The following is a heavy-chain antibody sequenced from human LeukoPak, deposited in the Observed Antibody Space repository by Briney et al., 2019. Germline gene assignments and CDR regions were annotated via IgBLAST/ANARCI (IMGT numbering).Heavy chain of an antibody. D-gene: IGHD2-15*01. Sequence: ASVKVSCKASGGTFSSYAISWVRQAPGQGLEWMGGIIPIFGTANYAQKFQGRVTITADKSTSTAYMELSSLRSEDTAVYYCATGRSGRGVVVVAATYYCYGMDVWGKGTTVTVSS. CDR3: ATGRSGRGVVVVAATYYCYGMDV. V-gene: IGHV1-69*06. CDR1: GGTFSSYA. CDR2: IIPIFGTA. J-gene: IGHJ6*04.